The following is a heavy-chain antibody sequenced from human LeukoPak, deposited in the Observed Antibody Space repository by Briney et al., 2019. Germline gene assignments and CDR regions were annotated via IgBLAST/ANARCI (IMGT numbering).Heavy chain of an antibody. V-gene: IGHV1-2*02. Sequence: ASVKVSCKASGYTFTGYYIHWVRQAPGQGLEWMGWINRNSGGTNYAQKFQGRVTVTRDTSISTAYMELSRLRSDDTAVYYCARGPLTHRFDYWGQGTLVSVSS. D-gene: IGHD1-14*01. J-gene: IGHJ4*02. CDR1: GYTFTGYY. CDR2: INRNSGGT. CDR3: ARGPLTHRFDY.